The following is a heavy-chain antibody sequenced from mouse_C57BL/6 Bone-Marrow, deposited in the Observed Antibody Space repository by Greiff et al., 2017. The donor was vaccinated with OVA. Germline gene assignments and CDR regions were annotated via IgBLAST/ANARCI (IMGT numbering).Heavy chain of an antibody. J-gene: IGHJ3*01. CDR2: IYPRSGNT. Sequence: LQESGAELARPGASVKLSCKASGYTFTSYGISWVKQRTGQGLEWIGEIYPRSGNTYYNEKFKGKATLTADKSSSTAYMELRSLTSEDSAVYFCASMVTTCPFAYWGQGTLVTVSA. V-gene: IGHV1-81*01. CDR1: GYTFTSYG. CDR3: ASMVTTCPFAY. D-gene: IGHD2-2*01.